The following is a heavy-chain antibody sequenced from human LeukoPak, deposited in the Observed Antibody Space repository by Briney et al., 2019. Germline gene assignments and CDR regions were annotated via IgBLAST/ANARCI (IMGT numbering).Heavy chain of an antibody. Sequence: PSETLSLTCTVSGGSISSYYWSWLRQPAAKGLEWIGRIYTSGSTNYNPSLKSRVTMSVATSKNQFSLKLSSVTAADTAVYYCARSFRGVRGVIGWFDPWGQGTLVTVSS. CDR2: IYTSGST. CDR3: ARSFRGVRGVIGWFDP. CDR1: GGSISSYY. J-gene: IGHJ5*02. V-gene: IGHV4-4*07. D-gene: IGHD3-10*01.